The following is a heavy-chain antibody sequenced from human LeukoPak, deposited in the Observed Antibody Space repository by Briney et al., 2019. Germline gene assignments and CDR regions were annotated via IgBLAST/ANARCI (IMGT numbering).Heavy chain of an antibody. CDR1: GLTFSRYA. CDR2: ISGSGGGT. V-gene: IGHV3-23*01. Sequence: GGSLRLSCAASGLTFSRYAMSWVRQAPGKGLEWVSNISGSGGGTYNADSVKGRFTISKDNSQNTLYLQMNSLRAEDTAIYYCAKTGTDDGYSIYFDHWGQGTLVTVSS. CDR3: AKTGTDDGYSIYFDH. D-gene: IGHD5-24*01. J-gene: IGHJ4*02.